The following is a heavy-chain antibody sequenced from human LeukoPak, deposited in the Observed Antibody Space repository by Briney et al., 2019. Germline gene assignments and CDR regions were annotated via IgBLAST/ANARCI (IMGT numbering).Heavy chain of an antibody. V-gene: IGHV1-69*13. J-gene: IGHJ6*02. Sequence: SVKVSCKASGGTFSSYAISWVRQVPGQGLKWMGGIIPIFGTANYAQKFQGGVTITADESTSTAYMELSSLRSEDTAVYYCARDQGEVVPAALYYYYYGMDVWGQGTTVTVSS. CDR2: IIPIFGTA. D-gene: IGHD2-2*01. CDR1: GGTFSSYA. CDR3: ARDQGEVVPAALYYYYYGMDV.